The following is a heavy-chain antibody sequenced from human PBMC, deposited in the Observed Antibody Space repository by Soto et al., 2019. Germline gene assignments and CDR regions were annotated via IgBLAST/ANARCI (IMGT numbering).Heavy chain of an antibody. D-gene: IGHD6-19*01. Sequence: QVQLPESGPGLVKPSGTLSLTCAVSGDSISSPKWWTWLRQPPGKGLEWIGDLLHGGTTNYNPSLKSRVTLSVDTSQNQFSLNLTSVTAADTAIYYCAYSTGWYRHDVWGQGTSVTVSS. CDR1: GDSISSPKW. CDR3: AYSTGWYRHDV. V-gene: IGHV4-4*02. J-gene: IGHJ3*01. CDR2: LLHGGTT.